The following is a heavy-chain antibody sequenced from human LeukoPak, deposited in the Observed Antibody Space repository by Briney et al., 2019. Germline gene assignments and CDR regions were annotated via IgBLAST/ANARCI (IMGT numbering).Heavy chain of an antibody. D-gene: IGHD2-8*01. CDR3: ARDRSGYCTTGVCSSHPYYYYYMDV. Sequence: ASVKVPCKASGYTFTGYYMHWVRQAPGQGLEWMGWINPNSGGTNYAQKFQGRVTMTRDTSISTAYMELSRLRSDDTAVYYYARDRSGYCTTGVCSSHPYYYYYMDVWGKGNTVTVSS. CDR2: INPNSGGT. V-gene: IGHV1-2*02. J-gene: IGHJ6*03. CDR1: GYTFTGYY.